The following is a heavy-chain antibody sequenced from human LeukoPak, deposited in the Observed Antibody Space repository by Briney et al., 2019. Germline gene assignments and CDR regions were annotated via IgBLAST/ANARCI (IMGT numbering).Heavy chain of an antibody. CDR1: GFAFSSYW. Sequence: GGSLRLSCAASGFAFSSYWMTRVRQAPGKGLEWVANIKPDGSGKTYVDSVKGRFTISRDNAKNSLYLQMRGLRVEDTAVYYCSSQPAVLDLDCWGQGTLVTVSS. V-gene: IGHV3-7*01. J-gene: IGHJ4*02. D-gene: IGHD6-19*01. CDR3: SSQPAVLDLDC. CDR2: IKPDGSGK.